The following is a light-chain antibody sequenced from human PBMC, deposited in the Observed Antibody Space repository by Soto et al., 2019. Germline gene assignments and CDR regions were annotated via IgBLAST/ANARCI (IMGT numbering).Light chain of an antibody. CDR1: SSDVGGYNS. V-gene: IGLV2-14*01. CDR3: SSYTTGGSYV. J-gene: IGLJ1*01. CDR2: DVS. Sequence: QSALTQPASVSGSPGRSIAISCTGTSSDVGGYNSVSWYQQHPGKAPKLMIYDVSNRPSGVSNRFSGSKSGNTASLTISGLQAEDEGDYYCSSYTTGGSYVFGTGTKVTVL.